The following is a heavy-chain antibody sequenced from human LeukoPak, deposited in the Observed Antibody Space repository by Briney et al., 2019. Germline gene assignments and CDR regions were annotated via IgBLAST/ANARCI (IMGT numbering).Heavy chain of an antibody. CDR3: AKDRTYGAYAALDY. D-gene: IGHD4/OR15-4a*01. Sequence: QPGRSLRLSCAASGFTFDDYSMHWVRQAPGKGLEWVSGISWNSGSAGYADSVKGRFTISRDSAKNSLYLQMNSLRTEDTALYYCAKDRTYGAYAALDYWGQGTLVTVSS. J-gene: IGHJ4*02. CDR2: ISWNSGSA. V-gene: IGHV3-9*01. CDR1: GFTFDDYS.